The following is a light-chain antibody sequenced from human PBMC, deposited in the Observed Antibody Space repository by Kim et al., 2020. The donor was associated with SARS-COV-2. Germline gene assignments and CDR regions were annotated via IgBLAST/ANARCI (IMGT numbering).Light chain of an antibody. Sequence: DIQMTQSPSSLSASVGDRITITCRASQDIDTYLNWYQQKPGEAPKVLIYATSSLQTEVPSRFSGRGSGTGFTLTISSLQPEDFATYYCQQSYRTPRTFGQGTKVDIK. J-gene: IGKJ1*01. CDR1: QDIDTY. CDR3: QQSYRTPRT. V-gene: IGKV1-39*01. CDR2: ATS.